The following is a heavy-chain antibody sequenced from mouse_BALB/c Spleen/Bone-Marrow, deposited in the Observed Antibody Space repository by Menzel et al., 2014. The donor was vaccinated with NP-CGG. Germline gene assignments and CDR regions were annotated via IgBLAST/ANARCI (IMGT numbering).Heavy chain of an antibody. V-gene: IGHV1-55*01. CDR3: VRGELLAY. J-gene: IGHJ2*01. Sequence: QVQLKESGAELVKPGPSVKMSCKASGYTFTTYWMHWVKQRPGQGLEWIGHIYPGSDSTNYNEKFKSRATLTVDTSSSTAYMQLSSLTSEDSAVYYCVRGELLAYWGQGTTLTVSS. CDR2: IYPGSDST. CDR1: GYTFTTYW.